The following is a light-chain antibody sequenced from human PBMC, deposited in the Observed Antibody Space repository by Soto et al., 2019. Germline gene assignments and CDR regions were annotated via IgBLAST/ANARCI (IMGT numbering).Light chain of an antibody. J-gene: IGKJ2*01. CDR2: GAS. Sequence: EIVLTQSPGTLSLSPGERATLSCRASQSVSSSYLAWYQQKPGQAPSLLIYGASSRATGIPDRFSGSGSGTDFTLTISRLEPEDFAVYYCQQYGSPPQYTFGQGTKLDIK. CDR3: QQYGSPPQYT. V-gene: IGKV3-20*01. CDR1: QSVSSSY.